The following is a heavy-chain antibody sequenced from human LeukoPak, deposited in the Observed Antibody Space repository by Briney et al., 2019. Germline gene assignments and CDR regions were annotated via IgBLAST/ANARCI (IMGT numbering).Heavy chain of an antibody. Sequence: SETLSLTCTVSGGSISITNHYWGWIRQPPGKGLEWIGSIHYSGSTYYNPSLKSRLTISVDTSKNQFSLKMSSVTVADTAVYYCAVRGVVVTATDWGQGTLVTVSS. CDR3: AVRGVVVTATD. J-gene: IGHJ4*02. V-gene: IGHV4-39*01. CDR1: GGSISITNHY. CDR2: IHYSGST. D-gene: IGHD2-15*01.